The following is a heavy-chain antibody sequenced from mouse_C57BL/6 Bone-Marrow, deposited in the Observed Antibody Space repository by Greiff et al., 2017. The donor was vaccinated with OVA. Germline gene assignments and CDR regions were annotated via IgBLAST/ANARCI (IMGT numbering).Heavy chain of an antibody. J-gene: IGHJ4*01. CDR2: IYPGDGDT. Sequence: VQLQQSGPELVKPGASVKISCKASGYAFSSSWMNWVKQRPGKGLEWIGRIYPGDGDTNYNGKFKGKATLTADKSSSTAYMQLSSLTSEDSAVYFCARRGSSGQYYYAMDYWGQGTSVTVSS. CDR3: ARRGSSGQYYYAMDY. D-gene: IGHD3-2*02. CDR1: GYAFSSSW. V-gene: IGHV1-82*01.